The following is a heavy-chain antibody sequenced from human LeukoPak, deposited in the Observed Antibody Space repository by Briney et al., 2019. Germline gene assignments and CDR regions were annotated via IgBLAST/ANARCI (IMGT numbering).Heavy chain of an antibody. J-gene: IGHJ3*02. Sequence: GGSLRLSCAASGFTFSNYAMSWVRQAPGKGLEWVSAISGSGGSTYYADSVKGRFTISRDNSKNTLYLQMNSLRAEDTAVYYCAKSARANMVRGVGDAFDIWGQGTMVTVSS. CDR3: AKSARANMVRGVGDAFDI. CDR2: ISGSGGST. D-gene: IGHD3-10*01. CDR1: GFTFSNYA. V-gene: IGHV3-23*01.